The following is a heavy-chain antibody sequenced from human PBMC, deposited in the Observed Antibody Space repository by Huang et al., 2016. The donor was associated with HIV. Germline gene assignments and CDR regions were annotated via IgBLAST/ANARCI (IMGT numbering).Heavy chain of an antibody. CDR3: ARVRAAAGTSTTDAFDI. J-gene: IGHJ3*02. V-gene: IGHV3-48*01. D-gene: IGHD6-13*01. Sequence: EVQLVESGGDLVQPGGSLRLSCAASGFTFSGYSMNWVRQAPGKGLEGVSYISRSSSTIYYADSVKGRFTISRDNAKNSLYLQMNSLRAEDTAVYYCARVRAAAGTSTTDAFDIWGQGQWSPSLQ. CDR2: ISRSSSTI. CDR1: GFTFSGYS.